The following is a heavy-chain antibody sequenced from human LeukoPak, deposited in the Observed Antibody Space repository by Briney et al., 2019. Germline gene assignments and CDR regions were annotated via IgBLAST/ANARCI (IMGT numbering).Heavy chain of an antibody. Sequence: PGGSLRLSCAAPEFIFSDYWMNWVRQAPGKGLEWVANIKQDGSEKQYVDSVRGRFTISRDNAKNSLYLQMNSLRVEDTAVYYCARDRFVGAADYWGQGTLVTVSS. V-gene: IGHV3-7*01. J-gene: IGHJ4*02. D-gene: IGHD6-13*01. CDR3: ARDRFVGAADY. CDR1: EFIFSDYW. CDR2: IKQDGSEK.